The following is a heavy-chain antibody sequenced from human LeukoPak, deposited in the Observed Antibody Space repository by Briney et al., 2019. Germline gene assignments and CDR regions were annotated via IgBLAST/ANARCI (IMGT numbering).Heavy chain of an antibody. J-gene: IGHJ3*02. Sequence: SETLSLTCAVYGGSFSGYYWSWIRQPPGKGLEWIGEINHSGSTNYNPSLKSRVTISVDTSKNQFSLKVSSVTAADTAVYYCARRAGSGSTKVFDIWGQGTMVTVSS. D-gene: IGHD3-10*01. CDR3: ARRAGSGSTKVFDI. CDR2: INHSGST. CDR1: GGSFSGYY. V-gene: IGHV4-34*01.